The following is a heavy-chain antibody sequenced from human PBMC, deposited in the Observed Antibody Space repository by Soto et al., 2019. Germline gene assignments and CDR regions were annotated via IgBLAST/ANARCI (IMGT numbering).Heavy chain of an antibody. CDR3: AQTAYFDAFEI. D-gene: IGHD1-26*01. Sequence: GGSLRLSGAVSGLPFNDAGFSWVRQAPWKGLEWVGRTRNKLSIYTTEYAASVKGRFTISRDDSKNSLYLQMNSLKTEDTAVYYCAQTAYFDAFEICGQGTMVT. CDR2: TRNKLSIYTT. CDR1: GLPFNDAG. J-gene: IGHJ3*02. V-gene: IGHV3-72*01.